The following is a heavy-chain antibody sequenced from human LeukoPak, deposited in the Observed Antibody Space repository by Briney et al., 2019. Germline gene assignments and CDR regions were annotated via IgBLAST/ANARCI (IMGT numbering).Heavy chain of an antibody. D-gene: IGHD1-14*01. CDR2: FCLGRDT. V-gene: IGHV4-38-2*02. CDR3: ARWASISREPGGFFDH. CDR1: GDSVTNDFF. Sequence: TSETLSLTCTVSGDSVTNDFFWGWVRQPPGKELEWIGSFCLGRDTYYRPSLKSRVTISVDTSKNQFSLNLNSVTAADTAAYYCARWASISREPGGFFDHWGQGTLVTVSS. J-gene: IGHJ4*02.